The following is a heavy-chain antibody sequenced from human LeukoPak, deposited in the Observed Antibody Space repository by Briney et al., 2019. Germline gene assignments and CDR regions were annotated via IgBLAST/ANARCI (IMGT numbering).Heavy chain of an antibody. CDR3: AKGYYDSSGYYPTCDAFDI. CDR2: ISGSGGAT. Sequence: GGSLRLSCAASGFTFNTYGMSWVRQAPGKGLEWVSGISGSGGATYYADSVKGRFTISRDDPHNTLYLQMNSLRAEDTAVYYCAKGYYDSSGYYPTCDAFDIWGQGTMVTVSS. J-gene: IGHJ3*02. V-gene: IGHV3-23*01. CDR1: GFTFNTYG. D-gene: IGHD3-22*01.